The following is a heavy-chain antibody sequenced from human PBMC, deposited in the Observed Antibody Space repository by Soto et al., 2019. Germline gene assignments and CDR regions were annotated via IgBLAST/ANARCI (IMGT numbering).Heavy chain of an antibody. CDR2: MNPNSGNT. CDR3: GRVEYFGDYFSIFDD. Sequence: ASVKVSCKASGYTFTSYDINWVRQATGQGLEWKGWMNPNSGNTGYAQKFQGRVTMTRNTSISTAYMELSSLRSEDTAVYYCGRVEYFGDYFSIFDDWGQGTLVTVSS. CDR1: GYTFTSYD. D-gene: IGHD3-3*01. J-gene: IGHJ4*02. V-gene: IGHV1-8*01.